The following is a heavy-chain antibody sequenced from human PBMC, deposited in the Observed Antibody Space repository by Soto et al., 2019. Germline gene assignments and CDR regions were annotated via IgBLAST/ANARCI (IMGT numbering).Heavy chain of an antibody. V-gene: IGHV1-46*01. CDR2: INPSGGST. CDR3: ALLRYFDSSLPYETDY. CDR1: GYTFTSYY. J-gene: IGHJ4*02. D-gene: IGHD3-9*01. Sequence: QVQLVQSGAEVKKPGASVKVSCKASGYTFTSYYMHWVRQAPGQGLEWMGIINPSGGSTSYAQKFPGRVTMTRDTSTSTVYMELSSLRSEDTAVYYCALLRYFDSSLPYETDYWGQGTLVTVSS.